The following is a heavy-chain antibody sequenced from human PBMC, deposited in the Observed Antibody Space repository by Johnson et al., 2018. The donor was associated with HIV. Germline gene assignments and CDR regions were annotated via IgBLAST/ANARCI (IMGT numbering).Heavy chain of an antibody. CDR2: IGTAGDT. CDR3: ARPHIVVVTAGYAFDI. V-gene: IGHV3-13*01. J-gene: IGHJ3*02. D-gene: IGHD2-21*02. Sequence: VQLVESGGGLVQPGGSLRLSCAASGFTFSSYDMHWVRQATGKGLEWVSAIGTAGDTYYPGSVKGRFTISRENAKNTLYLQMNSLRAEDTAVYYCARPHIVVVTAGYAFDIWGQGTMVIVSS. CDR1: GFTFSSYD.